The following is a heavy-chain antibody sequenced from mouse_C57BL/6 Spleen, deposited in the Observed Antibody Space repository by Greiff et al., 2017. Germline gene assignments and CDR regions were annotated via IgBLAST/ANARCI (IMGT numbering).Heavy chain of an antibody. CDR1: GYTFTSYW. Sequence: QVHVKQPGAELVKPGASVKVSCKASGYTFTSYWMHWVKQRPGQGLEWIGRIHPSDSDTNYNQKFKGKATLTVDKSSSTAYMQLSSLTSEDSAVYYCAIGGYVGGAMDYWGQGTSVTVSS. CDR2: IHPSDSDT. J-gene: IGHJ4*01. V-gene: IGHV1-74*01. D-gene: IGHD3-1*01. CDR3: AIGGYVGGAMDY.